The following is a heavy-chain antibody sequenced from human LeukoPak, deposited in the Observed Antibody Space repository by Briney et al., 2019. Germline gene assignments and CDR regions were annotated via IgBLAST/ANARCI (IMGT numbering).Heavy chain of an antibody. CDR3: ANSNPFGMVSSNDAFDI. V-gene: IGHV4-61*02. CDR2: IYTSGRT. D-gene: IGHD3-3*01. CDR1: GGSINSGSYY. J-gene: IGHJ3*02. Sequence: PSQTLSLTCTVSGGSINSGSYYWTWIRQPAGKGLEWIGRIYTSGRTNYNPSLKSRVTISVDTSKNQFSLRLNSVTAADTAVYYCANSNPFGMVSSNDAFDIWGQGTMVTVSS.